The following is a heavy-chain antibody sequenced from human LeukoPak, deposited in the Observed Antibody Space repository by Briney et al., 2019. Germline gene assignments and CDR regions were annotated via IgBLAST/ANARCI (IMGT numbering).Heavy chain of an antibody. Sequence: GGSLRLSCAASKFTFSSYWMSWIRQAPGKGLEWVSYISSSGSTIYYADSVKGRFTISRDNAKNSLYLQMNSLRAEDTAVYYCARSTWENALDYWGQGTLVTVSS. J-gene: IGHJ4*02. CDR2: ISSSGSTI. CDR3: ARSTWENALDY. CDR1: KFTFSSYW. D-gene: IGHD1-1*01. V-gene: IGHV3-11*04.